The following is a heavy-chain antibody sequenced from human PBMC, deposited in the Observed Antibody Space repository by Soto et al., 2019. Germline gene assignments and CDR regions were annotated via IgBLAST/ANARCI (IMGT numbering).Heavy chain of an antibody. V-gene: IGHV1-69*02. J-gene: IGHJ4*02. CDR1: GGTFSSYT. CDR3: ARSASGIAVAGGFDC. D-gene: IGHD6-19*01. Sequence: QVQLVQSGAEVKKPGSSVKVSCKASGGTFSSYTISWVRQAPGQGLEWMGRIIPILGIANYAQKFQGRVTITADKSTSTAYMELSSLRSEDTAVYYCARSASGIAVAGGFDCWGQGTLVTVSS. CDR2: IIPILGIA.